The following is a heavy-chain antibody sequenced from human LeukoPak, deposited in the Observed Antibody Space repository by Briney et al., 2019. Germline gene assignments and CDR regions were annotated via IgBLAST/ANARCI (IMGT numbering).Heavy chain of an antibody. CDR2: IRYDGSDK. J-gene: IGHJ4*02. CDR3: AKRDSSGSNYFAY. D-gene: IGHD6-19*01. CDR1: SFTFSAYG. V-gene: IGHV3-30*02. Sequence: PGGSLRLSCAASSFTFSAYGMHWVRQAPGKGLEWVAFIRYDGSDKYYADSVKGRFTISRDNSKNTLYLQMNSLRAEDTAVYYCAKRDSSGSNYFAYWGQGALVTVSS.